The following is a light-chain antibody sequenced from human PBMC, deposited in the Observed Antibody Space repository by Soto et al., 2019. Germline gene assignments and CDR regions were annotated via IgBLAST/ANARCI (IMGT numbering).Light chain of an antibody. CDR1: SGDIGGYNY. CDR3: SSFTNSSTLVV. CDR2: EVN. V-gene: IGLV2-14*01. Sequence: QSALTQPASVSGSPGQSVTISCTGTSGDIGGYNYVSWYQHHPGKAPKLVISEVNHRPSGISNRFSGSKSGTTASLTISGLQAEDDAHYYCSSFTNSSTLVVFGGGTKLTVL. J-gene: IGLJ2*01.